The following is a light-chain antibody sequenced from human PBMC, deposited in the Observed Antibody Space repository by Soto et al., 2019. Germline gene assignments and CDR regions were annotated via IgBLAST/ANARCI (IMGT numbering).Light chain of an antibody. Sequence: DIQMTQSPSSLSASVGDRVTITCRASQSISSYLNWYQQKPGKAPKLLIYAASSLQSGVPSRFSGSGSGTDFTLTISSLQPVDFATYYCQQSYSTLLTFGGGTKVDIK. CDR3: QQSYSTLLT. CDR1: QSISSY. CDR2: AAS. J-gene: IGKJ4*01. V-gene: IGKV1-39*01.